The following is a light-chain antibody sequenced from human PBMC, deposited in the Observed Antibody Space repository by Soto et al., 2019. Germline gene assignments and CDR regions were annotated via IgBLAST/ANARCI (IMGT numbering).Light chain of an antibody. V-gene: IGKV3-20*01. CDR1: PSLTSNH. CDR2: GAY. CDR3: QQYEDSPVT. J-gene: IGKJ2*01. Sequence: EIVLTQSPGTLSLSPGERATLSCRASPSLTSNHLAWYQQKPGQAPSLLIHGAYPRVTAFTDRFSGGGSGTDFTLAISRVEPEDFEVYYCQQYEDSPVTFGPGTKLESK.